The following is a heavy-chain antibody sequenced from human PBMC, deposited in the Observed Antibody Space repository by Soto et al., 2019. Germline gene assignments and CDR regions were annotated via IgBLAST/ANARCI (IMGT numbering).Heavy chain of an antibody. D-gene: IGHD3-9*01. CDR1: GGSISSYY. CDR3: ARSGTYYDILTGYYPRWWFDP. V-gene: IGHV4-59*01. Sequence: SETLSLTCTVSGGSISSYYWSWIRQPPGKGLEWIGYIYYSGSTNYNPSLKSRVTISVDTSKNQFSLKLSSVTAADTAVYYCARSGTYYDILTGYYPRWWFDPWGQGTLVTVSS. CDR2: IYYSGST. J-gene: IGHJ5*02.